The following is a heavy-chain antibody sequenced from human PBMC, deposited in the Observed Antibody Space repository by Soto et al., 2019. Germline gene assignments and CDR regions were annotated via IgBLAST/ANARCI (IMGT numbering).Heavy chain of an antibody. V-gene: IGHV3-30-3*01. Sequence: QVQLVESGGGVVQPGRSLRLSCAASGFTFSSYALHWVRQAPGRGLEWVALISFDGNNEYYVNSVKGRFTISRDNSKNTLYLQMNSLRAEDTAVYYCGRCSSTSCHLGADFWGQGTLVTVSS. CDR3: GRCSSTSCHLGADF. CDR2: ISFDGNNE. D-gene: IGHD2-2*01. CDR1: GFTFSSYA. J-gene: IGHJ4*02.